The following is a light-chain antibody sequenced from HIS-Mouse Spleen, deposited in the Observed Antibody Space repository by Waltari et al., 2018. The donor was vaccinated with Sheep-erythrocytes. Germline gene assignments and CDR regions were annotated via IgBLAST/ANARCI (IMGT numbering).Light chain of an antibody. J-gene: IGLJ3*02. Sequence: QSALTQPPSASGSPGQSVTISCTGTSSDVGGYNYVSWYQQHPGKAPKLMLYEVSKRPAGVPDRFLGSKSGNPASLTVSGLQAEDEADYYCSSYAGSNNWVFGGGTKLTVL. V-gene: IGLV2-8*01. CDR2: EVS. CDR3: SSYAGSNNWV. CDR1: SSDVGGYNY.